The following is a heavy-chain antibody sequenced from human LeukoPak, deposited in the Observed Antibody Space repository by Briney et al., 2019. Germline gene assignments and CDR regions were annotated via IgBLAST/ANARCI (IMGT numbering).Heavy chain of an antibody. CDR1: GFTFSNHW. V-gene: IGHV3-7*01. CDR2: IDQEGSEI. Sequence: GGSLRLSCAASGFTFSNHWMTWVRQAPGKGLEWVANIDQEGSEIYYVDSVRGRFIISRDNAKNSLYLQMNTLRAEDTAVYYCVRRYMATSAEDFDYWGQGTLDTVFS. J-gene: IGHJ4*02. D-gene: IGHD3-16*02. CDR3: VRRYMATSAEDFDY.